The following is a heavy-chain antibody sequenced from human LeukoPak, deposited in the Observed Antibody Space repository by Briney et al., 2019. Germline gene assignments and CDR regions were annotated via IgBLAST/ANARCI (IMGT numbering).Heavy chain of an antibody. Sequence: GGSLRLSCAASGFTSSSNYMNWVRQAPGKGLEWVSVIYSGGSTYYADSVKGRFTISRDNSKNTLYLQMNSLRVEDTAVYYCARGEDYGDYFDYWGQGTLVTVSS. D-gene: IGHD4-17*01. CDR3: ARGEDYGDYFDY. J-gene: IGHJ4*02. V-gene: IGHV3-53*01. CDR1: GFTSSSNY. CDR2: IYSGGST.